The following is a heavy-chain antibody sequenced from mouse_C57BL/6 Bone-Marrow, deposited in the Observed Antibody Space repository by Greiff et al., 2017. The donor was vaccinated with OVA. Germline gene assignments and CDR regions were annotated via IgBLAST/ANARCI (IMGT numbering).Heavy chain of an antibody. V-gene: IGHV1-72*01. CDR2: IDPNSGGT. CDR3: ARRDYSNYFDY. D-gene: IGHD2-5*01. Sequence: QVQLQQPGAELVKPGASVKLSCKASGYTFTSYWMHWVKQRPGRGLGWIGRIDPNSGGTKYNEKFKSKATLTVDKPSSTAYMQLSSLTSEDSAVYYCARRDYSNYFDYWGQGTTLTVSS. J-gene: IGHJ2*01. CDR1: GYTFTSYW.